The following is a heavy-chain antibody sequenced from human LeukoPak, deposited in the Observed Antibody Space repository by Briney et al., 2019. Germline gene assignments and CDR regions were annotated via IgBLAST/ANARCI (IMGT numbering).Heavy chain of an antibody. V-gene: IGHV1-2*02. CDR2: INPNSGGT. D-gene: IGHD1-14*01. J-gene: IGHJ4*02. Sequence: ASVKVSCKASGYTFTGYYMHWVRRAPGQGLEWMGWINPNSGGTNYAQKFQGRVTMTRDTSISTAYMELSRLRSDDTAVYYCAREGIRTQSGEYWGQGTLVTVSS. CDR1: GYTFTGYY. CDR3: AREGIRTQSGEY.